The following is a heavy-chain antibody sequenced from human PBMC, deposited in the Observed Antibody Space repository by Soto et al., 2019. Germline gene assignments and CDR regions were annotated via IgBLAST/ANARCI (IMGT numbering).Heavy chain of an antibody. Sequence: EVQLVESGGGLVKPGGSLRLSCAASGFTFSNAWMNWVRQAPGKGLEWVGRIKSKTDGGTTDYAAPVKGRFTISRDDSKNTLYLQMNSLKTVDTAVYYCTTGDQLYCTNGVCYYYYYGMDVWGQGTTVTVSS. V-gene: IGHV3-15*07. J-gene: IGHJ6*02. CDR3: TTGDQLYCTNGVCYYYYYGMDV. CDR2: IKSKTDGGTT. D-gene: IGHD2-8*01. CDR1: GFTFSNAW.